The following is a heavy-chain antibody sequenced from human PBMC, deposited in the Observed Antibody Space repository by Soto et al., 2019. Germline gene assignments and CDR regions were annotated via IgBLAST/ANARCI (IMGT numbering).Heavy chain of an antibody. J-gene: IGHJ5*02. V-gene: IGHV4-59*01. CDR2: IYYSGST. D-gene: IGHD6-13*01. Sequence: WSWIRQPPGKGLEWIGYIYYSGSTNYNPSLKSRVTISVDTSKNQFSLKLSSVTAADTAVYYCARALFSSSFRWFDPGGQGTLVTVSS. CDR3: ARALFSSSFRWFDP.